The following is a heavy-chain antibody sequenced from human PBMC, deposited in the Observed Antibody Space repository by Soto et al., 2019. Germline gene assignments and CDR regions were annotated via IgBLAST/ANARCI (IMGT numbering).Heavy chain of an antibody. D-gene: IGHD3-22*01. Sequence: EVQLVESGGGLIQPGGSLRLSCAASGFTVSSNSMSGVRQAPGKGLEWVSVIYSGGSTYYADSVKGRFTISRDNSKHTLYLQMNSLRAEDTAVYYCARDRVESGYPEYFQHWGQGTLVTVSS. CDR3: ARDRVESGYPEYFQH. J-gene: IGHJ1*01. V-gene: IGHV3-53*01. CDR2: IYSGGST. CDR1: GFTVSSNS.